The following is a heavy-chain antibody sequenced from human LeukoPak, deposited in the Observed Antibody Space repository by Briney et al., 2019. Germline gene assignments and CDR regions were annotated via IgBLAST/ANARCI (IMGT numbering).Heavy chain of an antibody. CDR2: ISLNVQTT. J-gene: IGHJ4*02. Sequence: GGSLRLSCSGSGFYFTSHVMHWVRQAPGKGLQYVSGISLNVQTTYYAGSVKGSFTISRDSSKNTVYLQINSLTAEDTAVYYCVREGLERRTTFDSWGQGTLVSVSS. CDR3: VREGLERRTTFDS. V-gene: IGHV3-64D*06. D-gene: IGHD1-1*01. CDR1: GFYFTSHV.